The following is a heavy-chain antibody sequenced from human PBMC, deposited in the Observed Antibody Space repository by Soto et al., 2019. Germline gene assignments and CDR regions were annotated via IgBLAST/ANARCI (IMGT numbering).Heavy chain of an antibody. J-gene: IGHJ3*02. CDR2: IKSKTDGGTT. D-gene: IGHD4-17*01. CDR3: TRGLLRRGGAFDI. CDR1: GFTFSNVW. V-gene: IGHV3-15*07. Sequence: GGSLRLSCAASGFTFSNVWMNWVRQAPGKGLEWVGRIKSKTDGGTTDYAAPVKGRFTISRDDSKNTLYLQMNSLKTEDTAVYYCTRGLLRRGGAFDIWGKGKMVTVS.